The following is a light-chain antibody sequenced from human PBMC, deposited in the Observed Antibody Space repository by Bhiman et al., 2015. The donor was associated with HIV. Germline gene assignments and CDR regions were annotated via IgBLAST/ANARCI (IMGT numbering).Light chain of an antibody. V-gene: IGLV2-14*03. Sequence: QPASVSGSLGQSITISCSGTASDVGGYTDVSWYQRHPGKAPKLMIYDVSNRPSGVSNRFSGSKSGNTASLTISGLQAEDEADYYCSSLTSSLTYVFGTGTNVTVL. CDR1: ASDVGGYTD. J-gene: IGLJ1*01. CDR2: DVS. CDR3: SSLTSSLTYV.